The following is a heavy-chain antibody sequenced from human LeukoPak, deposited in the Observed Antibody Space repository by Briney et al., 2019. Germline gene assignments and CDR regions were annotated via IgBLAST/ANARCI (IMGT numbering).Heavy chain of an antibody. D-gene: IGHD3-10*01. CDR3: AKDLELWFGSYGMDV. V-gene: IGHV3-30*18. CDR1: GFTFSSYG. Sequence: PGGSLRLSCAASGFTFSSYGMHWVRQAPGKGLEWVAVISYDGSNKYYADSVKGRFTISRDNSKNTLYLQMNSLRAEDTAVYYCAKDLELWFGSYGMDVWGQGTTVTVSS. J-gene: IGHJ6*02. CDR2: ISYDGSNK.